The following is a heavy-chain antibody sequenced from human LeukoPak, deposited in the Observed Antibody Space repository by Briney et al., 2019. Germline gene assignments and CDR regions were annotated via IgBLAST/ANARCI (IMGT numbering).Heavy chain of an antibody. CDR3: ARDGHDYSNYGLVHY. CDR1: GFTFSGYS. J-gene: IGHJ4*02. Sequence: GGSLRLSCAVSGFTFSGYSLNWVRQAPGKGLEWVSSISSSSSYIYYADSVKGRFTISRDNAKNSLYLQMNSLRAEDTAVYYCARDGHDYSNYGLVHYWGQGTLVTVSS. V-gene: IGHV3-21*01. CDR2: ISSSSSYI. D-gene: IGHD4-11*01.